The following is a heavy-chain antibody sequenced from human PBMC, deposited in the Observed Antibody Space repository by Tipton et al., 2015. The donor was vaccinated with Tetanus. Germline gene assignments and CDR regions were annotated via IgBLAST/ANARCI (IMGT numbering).Heavy chain of an antibody. CDR2: IWYDGTTT. V-gene: IGHV3-33*01. CDR3: ARVVRDYYYGMDV. J-gene: IGHJ6*02. D-gene: IGHD3-22*01. CDR1: GFPFNTYA. Sequence: SLRLSCAASGFPFNTYAMHWVRQAPGKGLEWVAVIWYDGTTTYYADSVEGRFAISRDNSKNILYLQMSRLRAEDTAVYYCARVVRDYYYGMDVWGQGTTVTVSS.